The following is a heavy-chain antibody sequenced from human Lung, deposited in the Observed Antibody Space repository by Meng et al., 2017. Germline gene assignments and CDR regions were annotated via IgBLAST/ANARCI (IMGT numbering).Heavy chain of an antibody. V-gene: IGHV3-74*01. CDR3: GRSDGYIRD. J-gene: IGHJ4*02. CDR2: INTDGSST. CDR1: GFTFSTYW. Sequence: EVQLVESGGGVVQPGGSLRRSCAASGFTFSTYWMHWARQAPGKGLVWVSHINTDGSSTNYADSVKGRFTISRDNAKNTLYLQMNSLRAEDTAVYYCGRSDGYIRDWGQGTLVTVSS. D-gene: IGHD5-24*01.